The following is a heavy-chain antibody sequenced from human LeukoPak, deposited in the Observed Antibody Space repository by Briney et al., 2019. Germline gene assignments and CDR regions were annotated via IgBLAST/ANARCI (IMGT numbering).Heavy chain of an antibody. CDR1: GYTFTGYY. J-gene: IGHJ4*02. Sequence: ASVKVSCKASGYTFTGYYMHWVRQAPGQGLEWMGWINPNSGGTNYAQKFQGRVTMTRDTSISTAYMELSRLRSDDTAVYYCARAEEKYYYDSSGSSVGYWGQGTLVTVSS. V-gene: IGHV1-2*02. CDR2: INPNSGGT. CDR3: ARAEEKYYYDSSGSSVGY. D-gene: IGHD3-22*01.